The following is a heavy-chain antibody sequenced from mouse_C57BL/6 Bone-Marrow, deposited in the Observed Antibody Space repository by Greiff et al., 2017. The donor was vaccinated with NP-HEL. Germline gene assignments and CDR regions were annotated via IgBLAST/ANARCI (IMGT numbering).Heavy chain of an antibody. Sequence: QVQLQQSGAELMKPGASVKLSCKATGYTFTGNWIEWVKQRPGHGLEWIGEILPGSGNTYYNERFKGTATFTPGTSSNTAYMQLSSLTTEDSAIYDCARDYYGSSYFDYWGQGTTLTVSS. J-gene: IGHJ2*01. CDR2: ILPGSGNT. CDR1: GYTFTGNW. D-gene: IGHD1-1*01. CDR3: ARDYYGSSYFDY. V-gene: IGHV1-9*01.